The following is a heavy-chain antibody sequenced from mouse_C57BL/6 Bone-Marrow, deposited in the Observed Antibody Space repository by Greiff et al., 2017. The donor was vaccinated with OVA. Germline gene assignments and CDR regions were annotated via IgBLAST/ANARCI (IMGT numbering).Heavy chain of an antibody. Sequence: VHVKQSGAELVRPGASVKLSCTASGFNIKDDYMHWVEQRPEQGLEWIGWIDPENGDTEYASKFQGKATITADTSSNTAYLQLSSLTSEDTAVYYCTTRGSSPYWYFDVWGTGTTVTVSS. CDR3: TTRGSSPYWYFDV. V-gene: IGHV14-4*01. CDR2: IDPENGDT. D-gene: IGHD1-1*01. J-gene: IGHJ1*03. CDR1: GFNIKDDY.